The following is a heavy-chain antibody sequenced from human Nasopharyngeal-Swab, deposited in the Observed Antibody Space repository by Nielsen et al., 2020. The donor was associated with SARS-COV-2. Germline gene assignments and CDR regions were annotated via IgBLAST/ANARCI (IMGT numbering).Heavy chain of an antibody. CDR1: GFSLSNARMG. D-gene: IGHD3-22*01. V-gene: IGHV2-26*01. CDR2: IFSNDEK. Sequence: GPTLATPTQTLTLSCTVSGFSLSNARMGVSWIRQPPGTALEWLAHIFSNDEKSYSTSLKSRLTISKDTSKSQVVLTMTNMDPVDTATYYCARSYCDSSGYPYFDYWGQGTLVTVSS. J-gene: IGHJ4*02. CDR3: ARSYCDSSGYPYFDY.